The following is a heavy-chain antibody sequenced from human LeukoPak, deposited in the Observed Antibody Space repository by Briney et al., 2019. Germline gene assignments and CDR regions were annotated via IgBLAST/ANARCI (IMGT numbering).Heavy chain of an antibody. Sequence: ASVKVSCKASGYTFTSYAMHWVRQAPGQRLEWMGWINAGNGNTKYSQKLQGRVTITRDTSASTAYIELSSLRSGDTAVYYCATEDSYGQEVWYWGQGTLVTASS. J-gene: IGHJ4*02. CDR3: ATEDSYGQEVWY. V-gene: IGHV1-3*01. CDR1: GYTFTSYA. CDR2: INAGNGNT. D-gene: IGHD5-18*01.